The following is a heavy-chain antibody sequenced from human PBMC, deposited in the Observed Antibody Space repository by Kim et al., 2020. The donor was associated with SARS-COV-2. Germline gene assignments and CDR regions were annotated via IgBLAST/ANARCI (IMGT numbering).Heavy chain of an antibody. CDR3: ATQRPRQQLVPFDY. D-gene: IGHD6-13*01. J-gene: IGHJ4*02. CDR1: GFTFSSYG. V-gene: IGHV3-33*05. CDR2: ISYDGSNK. Sequence: GGSLRLSCAASGFTFSSYGMHWVRQAPGKGLEWVAVISYDGSNKYYADSVKGRFTISRDNSKNTLYLQMNSLRAEDTAVYYCATQRPRQQLVPFDYWGQG.